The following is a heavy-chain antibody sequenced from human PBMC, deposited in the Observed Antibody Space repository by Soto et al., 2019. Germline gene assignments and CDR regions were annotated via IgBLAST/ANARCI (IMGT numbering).Heavy chain of an antibody. J-gene: IGHJ4*02. CDR1: GYSFTSYW. CDR2: IDPSDSYT. D-gene: IGHD3-10*01. CDR3: ARTLWFGELLLDY. Sequence: PGESLKISCKASGYSFTSYWISWVRQMPGKGLEWMGRIDPSDSYTNYSPSFQGHVTISADKSISTAYLQWSSLKASDTAMYYCARTLWFGELLLDYWGQGTLVTVSS. V-gene: IGHV5-10-1*01.